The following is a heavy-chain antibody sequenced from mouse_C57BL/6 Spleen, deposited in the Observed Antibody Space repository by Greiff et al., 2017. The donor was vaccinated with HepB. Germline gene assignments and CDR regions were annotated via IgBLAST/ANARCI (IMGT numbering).Heavy chain of an antibody. J-gene: IGHJ3*01. Sequence: DVMLVESGGGLVKPGGSLKLSCAASGFTFSDYGMHWVRQAPEKGLEWVAYISSGSSTIYYADTVKGRFTISRDNAKNTLFLQMTSLRSEDTAMYYCARGIYYDYAWFAYWGQGTLVTVSA. CDR1: GFTFSDYG. D-gene: IGHD2-4*01. CDR3: ARGIYYDYAWFAY. CDR2: ISSGSSTI. V-gene: IGHV5-17*01.